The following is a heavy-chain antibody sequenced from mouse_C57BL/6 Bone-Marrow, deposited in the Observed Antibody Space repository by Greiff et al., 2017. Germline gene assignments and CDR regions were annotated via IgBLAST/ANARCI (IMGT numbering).Heavy chain of an antibody. CDR2: IYPRSGNT. D-gene: IGHD1-1*01. CDR3: ARSPLLRRY. V-gene: IGHV1-81*01. J-gene: IGHJ2*01. Sequence: VQGVESGAELARPGASVKLSCKASGYTFTSYGISWVKQRTGQGLEWIGEIYPRSGNTYYNEKFKGKATLTADKSSSTAYMELRSLTSEDSAVYFCARSPLLRRYWGQGTTLTVSS. CDR1: GYTFTSYG.